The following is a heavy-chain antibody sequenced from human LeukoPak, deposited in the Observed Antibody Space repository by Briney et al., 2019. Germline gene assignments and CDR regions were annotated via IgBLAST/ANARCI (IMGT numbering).Heavy chain of an antibody. D-gene: IGHD1-26*01. CDR2: IYYSGST. CDR1: GGSFSVYY. V-gene: IGHV4-59*01. Sequence: SETLSLTCAVYGGSFSVYYWSWIRQPPGKGLEWIGYIYYSGSTNYNPSLKSRVTMSIDTSKNQFSLKLSSVTAADTAVYYCARDFRGNYGSRGMDVWGQGTTVTVSS. J-gene: IGHJ6*02. CDR3: ARDFRGNYGSRGMDV.